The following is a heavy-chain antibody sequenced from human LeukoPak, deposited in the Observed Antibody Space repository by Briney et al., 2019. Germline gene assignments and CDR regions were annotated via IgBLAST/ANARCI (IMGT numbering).Heavy chain of an antibody. CDR3: AKAGHSYGHFDY. J-gene: IGHJ4*02. CDR1: GYSFTSYW. Sequence: GESLKISCKGSGYSFTSYWIGWVRQMPGKGLEWMGMVYAGNSDTRYSPTLQGQVTISADKSISTAYLQWSSLNASDTALYYCAKAGHSYGHFDYWGQGTLVTVSS. CDR2: VYAGNSDT. D-gene: IGHD5-18*01. V-gene: IGHV5-51*01.